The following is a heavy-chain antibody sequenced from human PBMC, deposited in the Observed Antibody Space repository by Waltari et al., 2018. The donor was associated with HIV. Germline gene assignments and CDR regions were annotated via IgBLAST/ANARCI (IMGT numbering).Heavy chain of an antibody. V-gene: IGHV1-2*06. CDR3: ARDSYYYDSSGFFPDF. CDR1: GYTFTAYY. Sequence: QVQLVQSGAEVKKPGASVKVSCKASGYTFTAYYMHWVRQAPGQWLEWMWRIILNSGDTNYGLKFQGRVTMARDTSSSTAYMELSRLRSDDTAVYYCARDSYYYDSSGFFPDFWGQGTLVTVSS. J-gene: IGHJ4*02. CDR2: IILNSGDT. D-gene: IGHD3-22*01.